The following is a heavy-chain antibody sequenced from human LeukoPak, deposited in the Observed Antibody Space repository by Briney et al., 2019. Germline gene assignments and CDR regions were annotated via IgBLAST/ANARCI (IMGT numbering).Heavy chain of an antibody. D-gene: IGHD1-1*01. V-gene: IGHV1-46*01. CDR3: ARDLAPYHQTKNWFDP. J-gene: IGHJ5*02. CDR2: INPSGGST. CDR1: GYTFTSYY. Sequence: ASVKVFCKASGYTFTSYYMHWVRQAPGQGLEWMGIINPSGGSTSYAQKFQGRVTMTRDTSTSTVYMELSSLRSEDTAVYYCARDLAPYHQTKNWFDPWGQGTLVTVSS.